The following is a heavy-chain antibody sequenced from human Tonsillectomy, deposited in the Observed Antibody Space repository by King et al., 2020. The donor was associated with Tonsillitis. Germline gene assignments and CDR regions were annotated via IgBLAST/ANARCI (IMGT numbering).Heavy chain of an antibody. CDR3: VRLSLPYYYDSSGYYFDY. V-gene: IGHV4-39*01. CDR1: GGSISSSSYY. J-gene: IGHJ4*02. Sequence: QLQESGPGLVKPSETLSLTCTVSGGSISSSSYYWGWIRQPPGKGLEWIGSIYYSGSTYYNPSLKSRITISVDTSKNQFSLKLSSVTAADTAVYYCVRLSLPYYYDSSGYYFDYWGQGTLVTVAS. D-gene: IGHD3-22*01. CDR2: IYYSGST.